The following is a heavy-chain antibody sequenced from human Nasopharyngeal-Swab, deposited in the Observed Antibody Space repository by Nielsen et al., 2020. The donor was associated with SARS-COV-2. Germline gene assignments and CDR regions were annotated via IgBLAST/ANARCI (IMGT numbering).Heavy chain of an antibody. V-gene: IGHV3-33*01. CDR1: GFTFSSYG. CDR3: ARDPRGTAMVMWVQYYYYYYMDV. D-gene: IGHD5-18*01. J-gene: IGHJ6*03. CDR2: IWYDGSNK. Sequence: GGSLRLSCAASGFTFSSYGMHWVRQAPGKGLEWVAVIWYDGSNKYYADSVKGRFTISRDNSKNTLYLQMNSLRAEDTAVYYCARDPRGTAMVMWVQYYYYYYMDVWGKGTTVTVSS.